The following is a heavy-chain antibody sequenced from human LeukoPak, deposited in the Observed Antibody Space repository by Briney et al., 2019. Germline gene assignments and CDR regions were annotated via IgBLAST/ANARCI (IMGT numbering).Heavy chain of an antibody. CDR1: GASISSGSYY. CDR2: IYAFGIT. CDR3: ARDRGGYCTDGVCSLFDY. Sequence: SETLFLTCTLSGASISSGSYYWSWLRQPAGKGLEWIGRIYAFGITNYNPSLKSRVTMSVDTSENQSSLKLSSVTAADTAVYYCARDRGGYCTDGVCSLFDYWGQGILVAVSS. D-gene: IGHD2-8*01. V-gene: IGHV4-61*02. J-gene: IGHJ4*02.